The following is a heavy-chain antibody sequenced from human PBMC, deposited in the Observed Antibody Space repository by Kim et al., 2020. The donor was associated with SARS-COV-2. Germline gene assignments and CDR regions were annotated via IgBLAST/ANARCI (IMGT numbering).Heavy chain of an antibody. CDR3: ARHWGYPPSLNWFDP. J-gene: IGHJ5*02. V-gene: IGHV4-39*01. Sequence: PPLKSRVTRSVDTSKNQFSLKLSSVTAADTAVYYCARHWGYPPSLNWFDPWGQGTLVTVSS. D-gene: IGHD3-16*01.